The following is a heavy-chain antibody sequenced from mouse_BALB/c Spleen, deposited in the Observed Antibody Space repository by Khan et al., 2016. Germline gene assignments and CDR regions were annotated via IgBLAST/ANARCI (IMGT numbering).Heavy chain of an antibody. Sequence: QIQLVQSGPEVKKPGETVRISCKASGYTFTTAGMQWVQRMPGKGLKWIGWINTHSGVPKYAEDFKGRFAFSLETSASTAYLQISNLKNEDTASYFCAGSYSSYAKEYWGQGTSVTVSS. CDR1: GYTFTTAG. D-gene: IGHD1-1*01. CDR2: INTHSGVP. V-gene: IGHV9-4*02. J-gene: IGHJ4*01. CDR3: AGSYSSYAKEY.